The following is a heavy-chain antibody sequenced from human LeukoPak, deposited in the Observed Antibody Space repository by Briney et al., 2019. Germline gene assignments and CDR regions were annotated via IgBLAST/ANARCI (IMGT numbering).Heavy chain of an antibody. Sequence: ASVKVSCKASGYTFTGYCMHWVRQAPGQGLEWMGWINPNSGGTNYAQKFQGRVTMTRDTSISTAYMELSRLRSDDTAVYYCARDTCSGGSCYGPDAFDIWGQGTMVTVSS. CDR3: ARDTCSGGSCYGPDAFDI. V-gene: IGHV1-2*02. J-gene: IGHJ3*02. CDR2: INPNSGGT. CDR1: GYTFTGYC. D-gene: IGHD2-15*01.